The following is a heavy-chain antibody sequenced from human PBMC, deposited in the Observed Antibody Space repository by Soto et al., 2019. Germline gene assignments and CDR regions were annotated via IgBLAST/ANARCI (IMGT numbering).Heavy chain of an antibody. CDR3: AKSGFLTGPGGPPAEYFQH. D-gene: IGHD3-9*01. J-gene: IGHJ1*01. CDR1: GFTFSSYG. Sequence: ESGGGVVQPGRSLRLSCAASGFTFSSYGMHWVRQAPGKGLEWVAVISYDGSNKYYADSVKGRFTISRDNSKNTLYLQMNSLRAEDTAVYYCAKSGFLTGPGGPPAEYFQHWGQGTLVTVSS. V-gene: IGHV3-30*18. CDR2: ISYDGSNK.